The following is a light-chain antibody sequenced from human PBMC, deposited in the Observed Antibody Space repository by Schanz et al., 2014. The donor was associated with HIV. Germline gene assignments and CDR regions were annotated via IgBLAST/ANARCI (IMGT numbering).Light chain of an antibody. V-gene: IGLV2-23*02. CDR3: CSLAASLTRV. CDR2: DVS. Sequence: QSALTQPASVSGSPGQSITISCTGTSSDVGSYNLLSWYQQHPGKAPKLMIYDVSNRPSGVSNRFSGSKSGNTASLTISGLQAEDEADYFCCSLAASLTRVFGTGTKLTVL. CDR1: SSDVGSYNL. J-gene: IGLJ1*01.